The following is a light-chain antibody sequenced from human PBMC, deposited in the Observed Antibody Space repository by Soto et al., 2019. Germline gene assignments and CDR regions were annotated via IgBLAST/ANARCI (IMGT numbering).Light chain of an antibody. J-gene: IGKJ4*01. CDR2: KAS. Sequence: DIQMIQSSSSLSAYVGDGVTTNCRASQSISSWWAWYQQKPGKAPKLLIYKASGLESGVPSRFSGSGSGTEFTLTISSLQPDDFATYYCHQYDSYPLTFGGGTKVDI. CDR3: HQYDSYPLT. V-gene: IGKV1-5*03. CDR1: QSISSW.